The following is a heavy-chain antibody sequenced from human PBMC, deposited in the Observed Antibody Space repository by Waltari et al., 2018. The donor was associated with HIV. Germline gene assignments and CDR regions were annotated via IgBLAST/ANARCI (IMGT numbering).Heavy chain of an antibody. CDR1: GGPFSGYS. CDR3: ARDSVPSFDYGDYYYYGMDV. CDR2: INHSGSS. V-gene: IGHV4-34*01. D-gene: IGHD4-17*01. Sequence: QVQLQQWGAGLLRPSETLSLTCAVYGGPFSGYSWSWIRQAPGKGLEWIGEINHSGSSNCNPSLKSRVTISVDTSKNQFSLRVRSVTAADTAVYYCARDSVPSFDYGDYYYYGMDVWSRGTTVTVSS. J-gene: IGHJ6*01.